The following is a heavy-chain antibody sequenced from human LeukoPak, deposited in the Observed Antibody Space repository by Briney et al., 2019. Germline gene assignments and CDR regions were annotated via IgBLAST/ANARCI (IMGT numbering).Heavy chain of an antibody. CDR2: ISHDGSSK. J-gene: IGHJ5*02. CDR1: GFTFSTYA. V-gene: IGHV3-30*04. Sequence: GGSLRLSCAASGFTFSTYAIRWVRQAPGKGLEWVAVISHDGSSKYFGDTVKGRVTISRDNSKNTLYLQMNSLRADDTAIYYCARGGVVSPANMPNYFDPWGQGTLVTVST. CDR3: ARGGVVSPANMPNYFDP. D-gene: IGHD1-7*01.